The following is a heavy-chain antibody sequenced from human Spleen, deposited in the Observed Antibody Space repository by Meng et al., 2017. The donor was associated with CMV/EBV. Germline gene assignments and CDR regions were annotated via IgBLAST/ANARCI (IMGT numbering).Heavy chain of an antibody. CDR2: IYYSGST. CDR1: GGSISSYY. V-gene: IGHV4-39*01. D-gene: IGHD3-22*01. Sequence: SETLSLTCTVSGGSISSYYWGWIRQPPGKGLEWIGSIYYSGSTYYNPSLKSRVTISVDTSKNQFSLKLSSVTAADTAVYYCARISITMIVVVDWGQGTLVTVSS. CDR3: ARISITMIVVVD. J-gene: IGHJ4*02.